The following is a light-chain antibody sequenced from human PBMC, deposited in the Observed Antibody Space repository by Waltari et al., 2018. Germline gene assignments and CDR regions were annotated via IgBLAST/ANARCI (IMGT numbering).Light chain of an antibody. J-gene: IGLJ3*02. V-gene: IGLV1-47*01. CDR3: AAWDDSLSGRV. Sequence: QSVLTQPPSASGTPGQRVTISCSGSRSNHGSNYVYWYQQLPGTAPKLLIYRNNQRPSGVPDRFSGSKSGTSASLAISGLRSEDEADYYCAAWDDSLSGRVFGGGTKVTVL. CDR2: RNN. CDR1: RSNHGSNY.